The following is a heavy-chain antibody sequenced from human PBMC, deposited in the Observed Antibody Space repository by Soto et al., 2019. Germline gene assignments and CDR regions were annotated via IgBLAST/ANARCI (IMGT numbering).Heavy chain of an antibody. V-gene: IGHV4-4*07. CDR3: ATILGANDY. CDR2: VFSSGST. J-gene: IGHJ4*02. D-gene: IGHD1-26*01. Sequence: QVHRQESGPGMVNPSETLSLTCTVSGASLYTYSCAWIRQPAGKGLEWIGRVFSSGSTNYNPSLKSRVSMSVDTSKNPVSLKLTSVTAADSAVYYCATILGANDYWGQGTRVTVSS. CDR1: GASLYTYS.